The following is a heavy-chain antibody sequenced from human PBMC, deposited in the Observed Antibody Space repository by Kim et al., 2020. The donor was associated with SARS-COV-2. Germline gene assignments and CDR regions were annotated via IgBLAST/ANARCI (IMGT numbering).Heavy chain of an antibody. D-gene: IGHD6-19*01. CDR3: ARQTSSGWFT. V-gene: IGHV4-39*01. Sequence: SETLSLTCTVSGGSISSSSYYWGWIRQPPGKGLEWIGSIYYSGSTYYNPSLKSRVTISVDTSKNQFSLKLSSVTAADTAVYYCARQTSSGWFTWGQGTLVTVSS. CDR2: IYYSGST. J-gene: IGHJ5*02. CDR1: GGSISSSSYY.